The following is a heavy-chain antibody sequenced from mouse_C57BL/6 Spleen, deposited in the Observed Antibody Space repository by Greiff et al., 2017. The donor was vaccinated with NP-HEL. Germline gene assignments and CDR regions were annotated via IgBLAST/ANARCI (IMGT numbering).Heavy chain of an antibody. CDR2: IWRGGST. V-gene: IGHV2-5*01. Sequence: VKLVESGPGLVQPSQSLSITCTVSGFSLTSYGVHWVRQSPGKGLEWLGVIWRGGSTDYNAAFMSRLSITKDNSKSQVFFKMNSLQADDTAIYYCAKNYDYEGNNFDVWGTGTTVTVSS. D-gene: IGHD2-4*01. J-gene: IGHJ1*03. CDR1: GFSLTSYG. CDR3: AKNYDYEGNNFDV.